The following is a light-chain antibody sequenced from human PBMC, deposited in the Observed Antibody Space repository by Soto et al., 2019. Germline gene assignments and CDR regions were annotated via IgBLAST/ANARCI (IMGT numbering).Light chain of an antibody. V-gene: IGKV1-5*03. Sequence: IQMTQSPSTLSASVGDTVTITCRASQSVDKWLAWYQQKPGRAPKLLIYKASTLEGGVPSRFGGSGSGTEFNLTISNLQRDDVATSYCQQYDTSSRAFGQGTTVEVK. J-gene: IGKJ1*01. CDR1: QSVDKW. CDR3: QQYDTSSRA. CDR2: KAS.